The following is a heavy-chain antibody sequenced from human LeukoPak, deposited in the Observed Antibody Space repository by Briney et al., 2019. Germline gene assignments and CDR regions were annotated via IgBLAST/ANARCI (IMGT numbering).Heavy chain of an antibody. CDR2: IYTSGST. Sequence: SETLSLTGTVSGGSISSYYWSWIRQPAGKGLEWIGRIYTSGSTNYNASLKSRVSMSVDTSKNQFSLKLSSVTAADTAVFYCARENSGSYREFDYWGQGTLVTVSS. D-gene: IGHD1-26*01. V-gene: IGHV4-4*07. J-gene: IGHJ4*02. CDR1: GGSISSYY. CDR3: ARENSGSYREFDY.